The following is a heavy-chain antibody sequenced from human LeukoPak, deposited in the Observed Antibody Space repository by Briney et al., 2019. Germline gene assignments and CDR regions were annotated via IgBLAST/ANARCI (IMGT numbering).Heavy chain of an antibody. D-gene: IGHD6-13*01. CDR1: GYTFSDYW. CDR3: ARDGSPIAAAEDY. CDR2: IKQDGSEK. V-gene: IGHV3-7*01. J-gene: IGHJ4*02. Sequence: GGSLRLSCAASGYTFSDYWMSWVRQAPGKGLEWVANIKQDGSEKYYVNSVKGRFSISRDNAKNSVYLQMNSLRAEDTAMYYCARDGSPIAAAEDYWGQGTLVTVSS.